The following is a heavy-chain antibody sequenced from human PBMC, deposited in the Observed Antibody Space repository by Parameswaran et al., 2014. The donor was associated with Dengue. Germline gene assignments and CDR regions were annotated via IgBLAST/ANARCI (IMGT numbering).Heavy chain of an antibody. CDR3: ATRGQYHYLDAFDI. CDR2: FDPEDGET. Sequence: PGASVKVSCKVSGYTLTELSMHWVRQAPGKGLEWMGGFDPEDGETIYAQKFQGRVTMTEDTSTDTAYMELSSLRSEDTAVYYCATRGQYHYLDAFDIWGQGTMVTVS. CDR1: GYTLTELS. V-gene: IGHV1-24*01. J-gene: IGHJ3*02. D-gene: IGHD2-2*01.